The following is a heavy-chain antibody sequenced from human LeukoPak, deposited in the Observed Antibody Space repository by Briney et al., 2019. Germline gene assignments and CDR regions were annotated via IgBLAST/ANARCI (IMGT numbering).Heavy chain of an antibody. CDR3: ATEGPYCGGDCYPYFQH. CDR1: GYTFTDYY. CDR2: VDPEDGAT. J-gene: IGHJ1*01. V-gene: IGHV1-69-2*01. Sequence: ASVKVSCKVSGYTFTDYYMHWVQQAPGKGLEWMGLVDPEDGATIYAEKFQGRVTITADTSTDTAYMELSSLRSEDTAVYYCATEGPYCGGDCYPYFQHWGQGTLVTVSS. D-gene: IGHD2-21*02.